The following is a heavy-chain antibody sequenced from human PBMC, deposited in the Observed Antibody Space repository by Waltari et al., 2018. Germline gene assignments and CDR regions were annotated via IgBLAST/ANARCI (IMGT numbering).Heavy chain of an antibody. Sequence: VQLLESGGGLVQSGGSLRLSCAASGFTFRSYAMNWVRQAPGKGVEWVSVISGSGGSTDYADSVKGRFTISRDNSKNTLYLQMNSLRVEDTAVYYCARNPRYDSPDWGQGTLVTVSS. CDR3: ARNPRYDSPD. J-gene: IGHJ4*02. D-gene: IGHD3-22*01. V-gene: IGHV3-23*01. CDR2: ISGSGGST. CDR1: GFTFRSYA.